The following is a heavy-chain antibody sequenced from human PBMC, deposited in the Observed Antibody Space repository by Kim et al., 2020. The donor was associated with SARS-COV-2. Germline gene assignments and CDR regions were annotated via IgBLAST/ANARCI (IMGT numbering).Heavy chain of an antibody. CDR2: IYYSGST. Sequence: SETLSLTCTVSGGSISSSSYYWGWIRQPPGKGLEWIGSIYYSGSTYYNPSLKSRVTISVDTSKNQFSLKLSSVTAADTAVYYCARGRCSGGSCYSSYYYYGMDVWGQGTTVTVSS. CDR3: ARGRCSGGSCYSSYYYYGMDV. CDR1: GGSISSSSYY. V-gene: IGHV4-39*07. J-gene: IGHJ6*02. D-gene: IGHD2-15*01.